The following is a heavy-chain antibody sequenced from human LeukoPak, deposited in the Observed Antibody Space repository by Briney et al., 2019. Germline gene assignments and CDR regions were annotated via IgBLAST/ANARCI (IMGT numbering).Heavy chain of an antibody. D-gene: IGHD6-19*01. Sequence: PGGSLRLSCAASGFTFSSYAMHWVRQAPGKGLEWVAVISYDGSNKYYADSVKGRFTISRDNSKNTLYLQMNSLRAEDTAVYYCVKNDGWFHLAQWGQGTLVTVSS. CDR1: GFTFSSYA. CDR2: ISYDGSNK. CDR3: VKNDGWFHLAQ. J-gene: IGHJ4*02. V-gene: IGHV3-30-3*01.